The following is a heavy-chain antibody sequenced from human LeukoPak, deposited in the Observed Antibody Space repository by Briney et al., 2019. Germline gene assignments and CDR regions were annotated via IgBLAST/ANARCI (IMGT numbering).Heavy chain of an antibody. CDR1: GLTFNTYA. D-gene: IGHD2/OR15-2a*01. J-gene: IGHJ4*02. Sequence: SGRSLRLFCAASGLTFNTYAMHWVRQAPGKGLEWVAVISYDGSKKFYADSVKGRFTISRDKLNDMLYLQMSSLRDDDTGVYYCTRSGRGAFFKAYFDYWGQGTLVTVSS. CDR2: ISYDGSKK. CDR3: TRSGRGAFFKAYFDY. V-gene: IGHV3-30*07.